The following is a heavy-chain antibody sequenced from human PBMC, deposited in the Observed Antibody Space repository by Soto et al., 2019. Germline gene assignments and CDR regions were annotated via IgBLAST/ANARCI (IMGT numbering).Heavy chain of an antibody. CDR3: ARVDSSHISYYFDY. Sequence: SETLSLTCTVSGGSISSGDYYWSWIRQHPGKGLEWIGYIYYSGSTYYNPSLKSRVTISVDTSKNQFSLKLSSVTAADTAVYYCARVDSSHISYYFDYWGQGTLVTVSS. J-gene: IGHJ4*02. CDR2: IYYSGST. V-gene: IGHV4-31*03. D-gene: IGHD2-21*01. CDR1: GGSISSGDYY.